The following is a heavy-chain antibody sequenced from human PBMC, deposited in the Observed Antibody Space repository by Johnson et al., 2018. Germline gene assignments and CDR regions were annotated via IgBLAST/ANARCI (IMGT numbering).Heavy chain of an antibody. J-gene: IGHJ6*02. D-gene: IGHD3-16*01. CDR1: GYTFTSYD. CDR3: AKGRFGDRDYYNNGIDV. Sequence: QVQLVQSGAEVKKPGASVKVSCKASGYTFTSYDINWVRQATGQGLEWMGWMNPNSGNTGYAQKFQGRLTMTRNTSKNTAYMELSSLRSEDTAVYYCAKGRFGDRDYYNNGIDVWGQGTTVTVFS. CDR2: MNPNSGNT. V-gene: IGHV1-8*01.